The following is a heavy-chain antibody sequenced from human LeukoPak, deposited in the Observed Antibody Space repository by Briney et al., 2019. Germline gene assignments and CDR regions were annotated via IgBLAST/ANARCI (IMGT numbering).Heavy chain of an antibody. CDR2: ISYDGSNK. J-gene: IGHJ4*02. V-gene: IGHV3-30*04. Sequence: GGSLRLSCAASGFTFSSYAMHWVRQAPGKGLEWVAVISYDGSNKYYADSVKGRFTISRDNAKNSLYLQMNSLRAEDMALYYCAKDHKPGYSSGWYYFDYWGQGTLVTVSS. CDR1: GFTFSSYA. D-gene: IGHD6-19*01. CDR3: AKDHKPGYSSGWYYFDY.